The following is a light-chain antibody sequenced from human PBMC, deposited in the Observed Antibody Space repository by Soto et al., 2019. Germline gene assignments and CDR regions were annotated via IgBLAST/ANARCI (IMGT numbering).Light chain of an antibody. J-gene: IGLJ1*01. CDR2: EVS. Sequence: QSVLTQPRSVSGSPGQSVTISCTGTNSNIGFYNFVSWYQQHPGKAPKLMIYEVSNRPSGVSNRFSGSKSGNTASLTISGLQIEDEADYYCSSYTTSTTLVFGTGTKVTVL. V-gene: IGLV2-14*01. CDR1: NSNIGFYNF. CDR3: SSYTTSTTLV.